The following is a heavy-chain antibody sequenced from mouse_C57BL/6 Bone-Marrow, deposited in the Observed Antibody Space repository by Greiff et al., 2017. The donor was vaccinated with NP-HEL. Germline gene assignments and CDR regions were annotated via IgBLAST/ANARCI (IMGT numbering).Heavy chain of an antibody. D-gene: IGHD1-2*01. J-gene: IGHJ4*01. V-gene: IGHV1-61*01. CDR3: ARRLGPYYYAMDY. CDR2: IYPSDSET. CDR1: GYTFTSYW. Sequence: VQLQQSGAELVRPGSSVKLSCKASGYTFTSYWMDWVKQRPGQGLEWIGNIYPSDSETHYNQKFKDKATLTVDKSSSTAYMQLSSLTSEDSAVYYCARRLGPYYYAMDYWGQGTSVTVSS.